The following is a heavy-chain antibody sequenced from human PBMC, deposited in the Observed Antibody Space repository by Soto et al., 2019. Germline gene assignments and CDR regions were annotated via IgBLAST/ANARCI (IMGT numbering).Heavy chain of an antibody. CDR3: ARAQEIDNFWSLGYYYTMDV. D-gene: IGHD3-3*01. CDR1: GFTFSSYE. V-gene: IGHV3-48*03. CDR2: ISSSGSTI. Sequence: EVQLVESGGGLVQPGGSLRLSCAASGFTFSSYEMHWVRQAPGKGLEWISYISSSGSTIYYADSVKGRFTISRDNANNSLYLQMNSLRAEDTAVYYCARAQEIDNFWSLGYYYTMDVWGQGTTVTVSS. J-gene: IGHJ6*02.